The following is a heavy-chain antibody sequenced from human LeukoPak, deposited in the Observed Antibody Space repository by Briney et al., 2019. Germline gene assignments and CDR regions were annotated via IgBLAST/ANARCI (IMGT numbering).Heavy chain of an antibody. CDR2: ISYDGSNK. V-gene: IGHV3-30*18. CDR3: AKVSSYDSSEGHAFDI. Sequence: GESLRLSCAASGFTFSSYGMHWVRQAPGKGLEWVAVISYDGSNKYYADSVKGRFTISRDNSKNTLYLQMNSLRAEDTAVYYCAKVSSYDSSEGHAFDIWGQGTMVTVSS. CDR1: GFTFSSYG. J-gene: IGHJ3*02. D-gene: IGHD3-22*01.